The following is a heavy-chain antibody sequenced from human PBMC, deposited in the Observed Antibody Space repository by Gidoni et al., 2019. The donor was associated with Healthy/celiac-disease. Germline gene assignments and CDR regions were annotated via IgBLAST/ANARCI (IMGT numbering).Heavy chain of an antibody. V-gene: IGHV3-30*18. J-gene: IGHJ6*03. D-gene: IGHD6-25*01. Sequence: QVQLVASGGGVVQPGRSLRLSCAASGFTFSGYGMHWVRQAPGKGLEWVAVISSDGSNKYYADSVKGRFSVSRDNSKNTLYLQMNSLRAEDTAVYYCAKARGGFHFYYMDVWGKGTTVTVSS. CDR3: AKARGGFHFYYMDV. CDR1: GFTFSGYG. CDR2: ISSDGSNK.